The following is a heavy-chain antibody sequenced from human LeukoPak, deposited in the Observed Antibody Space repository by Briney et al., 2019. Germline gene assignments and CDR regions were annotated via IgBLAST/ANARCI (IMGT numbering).Heavy chain of an antibody. CDR1: GFTFSNAW. Sequence: GGSLRLSCAASGFTFSNAWMSWVRQAPGKGLEWVGRIKSKTDGGTTDYAAPVKGRFTISRDDSKNTLYLQMNSLKTEDTAVYYCTTAPRYDFWDAFDIWGQGTMVTVSS. V-gene: IGHV3-15*01. J-gene: IGHJ3*02. CDR2: IKSKTDGGTT. CDR3: TTAPRYDFWDAFDI. D-gene: IGHD3-3*01.